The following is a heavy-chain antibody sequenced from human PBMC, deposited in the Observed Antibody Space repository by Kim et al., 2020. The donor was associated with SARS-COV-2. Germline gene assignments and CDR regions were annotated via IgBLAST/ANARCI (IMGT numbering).Heavy chain of an antibody. CDR3: ARDYYDSSGYIVFDN. Sequence: ASVKVSCKASGYTFSSYAMHWVRQAPGQRLEWMGWINAGNGNTKYPQKFQGRVTISRDTSASTAYMELSSLRSEETAVYYCARDYYDSSGYIVFDNSGQG. J-gene: IGHJ4*02. CDR1: GYTFSSYA. D-gene: IGHD3-22*01. V-gene: IGHV1-3*01. CDR2: INAGNGNT.